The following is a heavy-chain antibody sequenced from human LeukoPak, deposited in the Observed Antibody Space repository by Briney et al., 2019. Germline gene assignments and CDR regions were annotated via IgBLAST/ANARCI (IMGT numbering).Heavy chain of an antibody. J-gene: IGHJ6*03. CDR2: ISGSGGST. Sequence: GGSLRLSCAASGFTFSSYAMSWVRQAPGKGLEWVSAISGSGGSTYYADSVKGRFTISRDNSKNTLYLQMNSLRAEDTVVYYCAKVQEVESSTSPMDVWGKGTTVTVSS. V-gene: IGHV3-23*01. CDR1: GFTFSSYA. D-gene: IGHD2-2*01. CDR3: AKVQEVESSTSPMDV.